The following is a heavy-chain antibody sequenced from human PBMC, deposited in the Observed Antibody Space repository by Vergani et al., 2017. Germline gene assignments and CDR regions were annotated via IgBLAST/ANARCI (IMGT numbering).Heavy chain of an antibody. CDR3: ARGCGSTSCYKRGEDWFDP. Sequence: QVQLVQSGAEVKKPGASVKVSCKASGYTFTGYYIHWVRQAPGQGLEWMGIINPSGGSTNYAQKFQGRVTMTRDTSTSTVFMELSSLRSEDTAVYYCARGCGSTSCYKRGEDWFDPWGQGTLVTVSS. D-gene: IGHD2-2*02. CDR1: GYTFTGYY. J-gene: IGHJ5*02. CDR2: INPSGGST. V-gene: IGHV1-46*01.